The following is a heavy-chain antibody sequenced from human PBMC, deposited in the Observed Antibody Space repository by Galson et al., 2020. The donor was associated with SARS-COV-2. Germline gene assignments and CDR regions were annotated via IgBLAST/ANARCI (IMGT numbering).Heavy chain of an antibody. Sequence: SVKVSCKASGGTFSSYAISWVRQAPGQGLEWMGGIIPIFGTANYAQKFQGRVTITADESTSTAYMELSSLRSEDTAVYYCARDIVVVVAASKGVYYYSYGMDVWGQGTTVTVSS. D-gene: IGHD2-15*01. J-gene: IGHJ6*02. V-gene: IGHV1-69*13. CDR3: ARDIVVVVAASKGVYYYSYGMDV. CDR1: GGTFSSYA. CDR2: IIPIFGTA.